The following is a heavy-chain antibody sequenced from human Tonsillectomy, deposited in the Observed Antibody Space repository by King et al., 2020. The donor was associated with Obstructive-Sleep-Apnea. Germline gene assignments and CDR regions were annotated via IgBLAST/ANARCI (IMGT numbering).Heavy chain of an antibody. J-gene: IGHJ4*02. CDR3: VKTYYDFWSGYPDY. CDR2: IRHDGSNE. CDR1: GFTFSSFD. D-gene: IGHD3-3*01. V-gene: IGHV3-30*02. Sequence: VQLVESGGGVVQPGRSLRLSCAASGFTFSSFDMRWVRQAPGKGLEWVAVIRHDGSNEYYADSVKGRFTISRDNSKNTLYLQLNSLRPEDTAVYYCVKTYYDFWSGYPDYWGQGTLVTVSS.